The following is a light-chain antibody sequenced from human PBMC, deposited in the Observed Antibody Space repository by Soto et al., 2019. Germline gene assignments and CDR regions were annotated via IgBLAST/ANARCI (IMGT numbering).Light chain of an antibody. CDR1: SSDVANYKY. J-gene: IGLJ1*01. CDR2: DVN. CDR3: CSYAGTYTRV. V-gene: IGLV2-11*01. Sequence: QSVLTQPRSVSGSPGQSVTMSCTRTSSDVANYKYVSWYQQHPGKAPKLMIYDVNKRPSGVPYRFSGSKSGNTASLTISGLQAEDEADYYCCSYAGTYTRVFGTGTKATVL.